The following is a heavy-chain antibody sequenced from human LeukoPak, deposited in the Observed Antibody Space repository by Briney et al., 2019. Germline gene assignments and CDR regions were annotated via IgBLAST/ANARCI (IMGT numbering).Heavy chain of an antibody. CDR3: ACGPQYGGSYVD. D-gene: IGHD1-26*01. J-gene: IGHJ4*02. V-gene: IGHV3-48*03. Sequence: GGSLRLSCAASGVTFTNYEMAWVRQAPGMGLEWVSYISDSGTITKYVDAVKGRFAISRDNARNSVYLQMESLRVEDTALYYCACGPQYGGSYVDWGQGTLVTVSS. CDR2: ISDSGTIT. CDR1: GVTFTNYE.